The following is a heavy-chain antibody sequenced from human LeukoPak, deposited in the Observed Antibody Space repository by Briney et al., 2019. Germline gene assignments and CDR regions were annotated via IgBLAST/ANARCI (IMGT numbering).Heavy chain of an antibody. D-gene: IGHD1-26*01. CDR1: GASINGYF. CDR2: VSHTGAT. CDR3: ARDRRGSFYTFDL. V-gene: IGHV4-59*01. Sequence: PSETLSLTCSVSGASINGYFWNWVRQTPEKGLEWIGYVSHTGATTSNPILKSRVSITIDTSKSQISLTMTSVTAADSALYYCARDRRGSFYTFDLWGPGTIVSVS. J-gene: IGHJ3*01.